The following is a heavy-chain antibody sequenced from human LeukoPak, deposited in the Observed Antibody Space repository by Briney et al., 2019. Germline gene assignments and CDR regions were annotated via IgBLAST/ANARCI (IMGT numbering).Heavy chain of an antibody. J-gene: IGHJ6*02. Sequence: GGSLRLSCEASQFSVSSNYMSWVRQAPGKGLEWVSVTYTNGNSYHAKSVKGRFTISRDNSKNTVYLQMNSLRAEDTAVYYCARGVRYYDILTGNYPTYCYGMDFWGQGTTVTVSS. V-gene: IGHV3-66*01. D-gene: IGHD3-9*01. CDR2: TYTNGNS. CDR3: ARGVRYYDILTGNYPTYCYGMDF. CDR1: QFSVSSNY.